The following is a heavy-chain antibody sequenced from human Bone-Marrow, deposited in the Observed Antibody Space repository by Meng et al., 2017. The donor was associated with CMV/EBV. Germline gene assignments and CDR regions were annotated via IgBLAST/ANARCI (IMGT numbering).Heavy chain of an antibody. Sequence: ASVKVSCKASGYTFTSYDINWVRQATGQGLEWMGWMNPNSGNTGYAQKFQGRVTMTRNTSISTAYMELSSLRSEDTAVYYCARADSSSTSYYFDYWGQGTLVTVSS. CDR1: GYTFTSYD. J-gene: IGHJ4*02. V-gene: IGHV1-8*01. CDR2: MNPNSGNT. D-gene: IGHD6-6*01. CDR3: ARADSSSTSYYFDY.